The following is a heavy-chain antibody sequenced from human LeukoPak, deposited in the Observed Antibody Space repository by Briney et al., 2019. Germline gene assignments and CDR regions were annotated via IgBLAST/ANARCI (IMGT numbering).Heavy chain of an antibody. CDR2: INSEGSTI. V-gene: IGHV3-74*01. Sequence: GGSLRLSCAGSGITFSTYWMHWVRHAPGKGLVWVSRINSEGSTISYADSVKGRFTISRDNAKNTLFLQINSLRAEDTAVYYCARISSDSISYYDHWGQGTLVTVSS. J-gene: IGHJ4*02. CDR1: GITFSTYW. CDR3: ARISSDSISYYDH. D-gene: IGHD3-22*01.